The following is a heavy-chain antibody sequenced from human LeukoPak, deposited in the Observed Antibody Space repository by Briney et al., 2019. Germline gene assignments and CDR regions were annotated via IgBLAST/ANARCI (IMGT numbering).Heavy chain of an antibody. V-gene: IGHV4-39*01. Sequence: LETLSLTCTVSNGSISSSSYYWAWIRQPPGQGLEWIGTLYYSGSAYYNPSLKSRATISIDTSKDQFSLQLNSVTAADTSVYFCARHGSGIGATMSYYYYAMDVWGQGTTVTVSS. D-gene: IGHD5-12*01. J-gene: IGHJ6*02. CDR2: LYYSGSA. CDR3: ARHGSGIGATMSYYYYAMDV. CDR1: NGSISSSSYY.